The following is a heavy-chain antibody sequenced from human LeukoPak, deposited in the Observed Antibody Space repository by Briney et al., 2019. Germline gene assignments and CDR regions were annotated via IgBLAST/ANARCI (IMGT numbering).Heavy chain of an antibody. CDR3: ARALLWFGELLRY. V-gene: IGHV1-2*02. D-gene: IGHD3-10*01. Sequence: GASVKVSCKASGYIFTDYYIHWLRQAPGQGLEWMGWINPNSGGTNFPQKFQGRVTMTRDTSIGTAFMELSSLTSDDTAVYYCARALLWFGELLRYWGQGTLVTVSS. CDR2: INPNSGGT. CDR1: GYIFTDYY. J-gene: IGHJ4*02.